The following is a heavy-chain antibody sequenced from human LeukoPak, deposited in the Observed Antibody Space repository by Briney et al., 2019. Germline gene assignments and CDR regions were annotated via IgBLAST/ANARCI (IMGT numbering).Heavy chain of an antibody. V-gene: IGHV1-18*01. J-gene: IGHJ4*02. Sequence: ASVKVSCKAFGYSFSSYGINWVRQAPGQGLEWMGWIGANNGNTDYAQKPQGRVTMTTDTSTTTAYMELRSLRSDDTAVYYCARGDLVVVVGTVNFDYWGQGTLVTVSS. CDR3: ARGDLVVVVGTVNFDY. D-gene: IGHD2-15*01. CDR1: GYSFSSYG. CDR2: IGANNGNT.